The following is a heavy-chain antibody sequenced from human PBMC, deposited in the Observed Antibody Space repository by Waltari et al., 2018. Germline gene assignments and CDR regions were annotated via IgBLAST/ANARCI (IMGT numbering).Heavy chain of an antibody. CDR1: GDSVPSYSSA. Sequence: QVQLQQSGPGLVKPSQTLSLTCAISGDSVPSYSSAWKWIRQSPSRGFEWLGRTYFRSKWSDDYAVSVRGRLTINPDTSKKQFSLQLNSVTPEDTAVYYCARGVVANTYYFDYWGQGTLVTVSS. CDR3: ARGVVANTYYFDY. CDR2: TYFRSKWSD. J-gene: IGHJ4*02. V-gene: IGHV6-1*01. D-gene: IGHD2-15*01.